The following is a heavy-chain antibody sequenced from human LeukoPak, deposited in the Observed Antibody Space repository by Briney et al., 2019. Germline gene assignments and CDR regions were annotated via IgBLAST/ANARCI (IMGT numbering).Heavy chain of an antibody. CDR3: ARDSQMATKKLDY. D-gene: IGHD5-24*01. CDR1: GFTFSSYS. V-gene: IGHV3-48*01. CDR2: ISSSSSTI. Sequence: GGSLRLSCAAPGFTFSSYSMNWVRQAPGKGLEWVSYISSSSSTIYYADSVKGRFTISRDNAKNSLYLQMNSLRAEDTAVYYCARDSQMATKKLDYCGQGTLVTVSS. J-gene: IGHJ4*02.